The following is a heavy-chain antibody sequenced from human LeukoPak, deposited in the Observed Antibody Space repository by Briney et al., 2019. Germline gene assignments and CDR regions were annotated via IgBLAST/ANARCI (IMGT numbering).Heavy chain of an antibody. Sequence: GGSLRLSCAASGCTFSSSTMSWVRQVPGKGLEWVSGISASGGSTYYADSVRGRFTISRDNSKNTLYLQMNSLRAEDTAVYYCAKGPYSSGWSDWGQGTLVTVSS. D-gene: IGHD6-19*01. CDR3: AKGPYSSGWSD. CDR1: GCTFSSST. V-gene: IGHV3-23*01. CDR2: ISASGGST. J-gene: IGHJ4*02.